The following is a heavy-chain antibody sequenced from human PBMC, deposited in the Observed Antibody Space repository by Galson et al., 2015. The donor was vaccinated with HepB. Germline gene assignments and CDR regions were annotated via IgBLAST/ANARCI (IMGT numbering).Heavy chain of an antibody. CDR3: ARDSGVVGSGTRHHRHYYMDV. CDR2: INHSGTT. Sequence: ETLSLTCAVYGGSFSDYYWTWIRQPPGKGLEWLGEINHSGTTHYSPSLKSRLTISADTSKNQFSLTLRSVTAAETAVYYCARDSGVVGSGTRHHRHYYMDVWGKGTTVTVSS. J-gene: IGHJ6*03. CDR1: GGSFSDYY. D-gene: IGHD2-15*01. V-gene: IGHV4-34*01.